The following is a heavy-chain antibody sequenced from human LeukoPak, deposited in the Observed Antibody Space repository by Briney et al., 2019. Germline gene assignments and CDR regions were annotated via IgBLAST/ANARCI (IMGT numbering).Heavy chain of an antibody. V-gene: IGHV6-1*01. CDR1: GDSVSSNSAA. CDR2: TYYRSKWYN. D-gene: IGHD3-22*01. J-gene: IGHJ6*03. Sequence: SQTLSLTCAISGDSVSSNSAAWNWIRQSPSRGLEWLGRTYYRSKWYNDYVVSVKSRITINPDTSKNQFSLQLNSVTPEDTAVYYCARGRITMIVAAYYYYMDVWGKGTTVTVSS. CDR3: ARGRITMIVAAYYYYMDV.